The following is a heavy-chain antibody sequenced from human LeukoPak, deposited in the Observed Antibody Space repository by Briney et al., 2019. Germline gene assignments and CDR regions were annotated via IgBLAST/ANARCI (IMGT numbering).Heavy chain of an antibody. J-gene: IGHJ6*03. D-gene: IGHD2-2*01. CDR2: INWNGGST. CDR1: GFTFDDYG. Sequence: GGSLRLSCAASGFTFDDYGMSWVRQAPGKGLEWVSGINWNGGSTGYADSVKGRFTISRDNAKNSLYLQMNSLRAEDTALYYCARVGIASFDYYYMDVWGKGTTVTVSS. V-gene: IGHV3-20*04. CDR3: ARVGIASFDYYYMDV.